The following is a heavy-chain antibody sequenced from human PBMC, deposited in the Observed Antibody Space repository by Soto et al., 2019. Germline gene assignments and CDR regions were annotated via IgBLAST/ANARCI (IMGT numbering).Heavy chain of an antibody. CDR1: GFTFSSYS. CDR2: ISSSSSYI. D-gene: IGHD3-3*01. Sequence: PGGSLRLSCAASGFTFSSYSMNWVRQAPGKGLEWVSSISSSSSYIYYADSVKGRFTISRDNAKNSLYLQMNSLRAEDTAVYYCARGHVLRFLEWLSSFDPWGQGTLVTVSS. J-gene: IGHJ5*02. V-gene: IGHV3-21*01. CDR3: ARGHVLRFLEWLSSFDP.